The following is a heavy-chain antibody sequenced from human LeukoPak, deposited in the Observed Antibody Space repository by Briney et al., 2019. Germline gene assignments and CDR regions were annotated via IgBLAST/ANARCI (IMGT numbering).Heavy chain of an antibody. V-gene: IGHV4-59*01. Sequence: SETLSLTCTVSGGSISDYYWTWIRQPPGKGLEWIGYIYYSGGTNYNPSVKSRVTISVDTSKNQFSLKLSSVTAADTAVYYCARRAAAVGTYYMDVWGKGTTVTASS. D-gene: IGHD6-13*01. CDR3: ARRAAAVGTYYMDV. CDR2: IYYSGGT. CDR1: GGSISDYY. J-gene: IGHJ6*03.